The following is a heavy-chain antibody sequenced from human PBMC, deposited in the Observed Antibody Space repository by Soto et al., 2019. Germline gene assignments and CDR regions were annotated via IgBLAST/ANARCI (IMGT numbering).Heavy chain of an antibody. CDR1: RFTVSSNY. Sequence: GGSLRLSCAASRFTVSSNYMSWVRQAPGKGLEWVSVIYSGGSTYYADSVKGRFTISRDNSKNTLYLQMNSLRAEDTAVYYCASRQSYSSGWFRDYGMDVWGQGTTVTVSS. D-gene: IGHD6-19*01. CDR3: ASRQSYSSGWFRDYGMDV. V-gene: IGHV3-53*01. J-gene: IGHJ6*02. CDR2: IYSGGST.